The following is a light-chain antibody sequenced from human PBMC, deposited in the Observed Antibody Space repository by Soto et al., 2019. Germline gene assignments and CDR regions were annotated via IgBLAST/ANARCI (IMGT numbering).Light chain of an antibody. CDR2: AAS. CDR3: QQLNNYPLT. CDR1: QGISSS. J-gene: IGKJ4*01. V-gene: IGKV1-9*01. Sequence: DIQLTQSPTFLSASVGDRVTITCRASQGISSSLAWYQQKPGKAPKILIYAASTLQSGVPSRFSGSGSGTEFTLTISSLQPVDFGTYYCQQLNNYPLTFVGGTKVDIK.